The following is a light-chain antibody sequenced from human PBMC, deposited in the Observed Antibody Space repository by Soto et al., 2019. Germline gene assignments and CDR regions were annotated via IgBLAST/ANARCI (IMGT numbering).Light chain of an antibody. CDR2: GAS. J-gene: IGKJ4*01. V-gene: IGKV1-12*01. CDR3: QQANSFPLT. Sequence: DIQMTQSPSSLSASLGDRVTITCRASQGISNYLAWYQQRPGKVPQLLIYGASTLRSGVPSRFSGSGSGTDFILTISNLQPEDFATYFCQQANSFPLTFGGGTRVEI. CDR1: QGISNY.